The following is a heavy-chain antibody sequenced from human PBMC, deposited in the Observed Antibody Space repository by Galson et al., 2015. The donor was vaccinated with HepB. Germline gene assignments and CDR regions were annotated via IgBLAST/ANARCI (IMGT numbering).Heavy chain of an antibody. J-gene: IGHJ6*02. D-gene: IGHD1-1*01. V-gene: IGHV3-53*04. Sequence: SLRLSCAASGFTVSSNYMSWVRQAPGKGLEWVSVIYSGGSTYYADSVKGRFTISRHNSKNTLYLQMNSLRAEDTAVYYCARAQGYNWNDDSPDYYYGMDVWGQGTTVTVSS. CDR1: GFTVSSNY. CDR3: ARAQGYNWNDDSPDYYYGMDV. CDR2: IYSGGST.